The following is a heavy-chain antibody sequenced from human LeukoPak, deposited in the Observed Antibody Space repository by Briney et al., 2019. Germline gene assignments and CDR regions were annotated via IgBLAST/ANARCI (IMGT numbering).Heavy chain of an antibody. V-gene: IGHV1-18*01. CDR1: GYTFTSYG. Sequence: GASVKVSCKASGYTFTSYGISWVRQAPGQGLEWMGWISAYNGNTNYAQKLQGRVTMTTDTSTSTVYMELSSLRSEDTAVYYCARGATRDAFDIWGQGTMVTVSS. CDR2: ISAYNGNT. CDR3: ARGATRDAFDI. J-gene: IGHJ3*02. D-gene: IGHD5-24*01.